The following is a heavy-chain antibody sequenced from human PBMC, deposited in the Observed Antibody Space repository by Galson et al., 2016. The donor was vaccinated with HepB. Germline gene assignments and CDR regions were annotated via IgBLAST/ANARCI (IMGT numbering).Heavy chain of an antibody. Sequence: SLRLSCAASGFTFRSNVINWVRQALGKGLEWVSGISGSGGSTYYADSVRGRFTTSRDNSKTTLYLQMNSLRAEDTAVYYCAKDLLGGTFIPYFFDYWGQGTMVTASS. CDR1: GFTFRSNV. D-gene: IGHD1-26*01. J-gene: IGHJ4*03. V-gene: IGHV3-23*01. CDR2: ISGSGGST. CDR3: AKDLLGGTFIPYFFDY.